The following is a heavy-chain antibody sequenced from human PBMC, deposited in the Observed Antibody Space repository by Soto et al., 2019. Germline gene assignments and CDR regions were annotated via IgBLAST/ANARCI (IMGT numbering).Heavy chain of an antibody. J-gene: IGHJ4*02. D-gene: IGHD1-1*01. CDR3: VRVRRGQLDY. V-gene: IGHV1-18*01. CDR2: INVFNGDP. CDR1: GYLFTDYG. Sequence: QVHLVQSGPEVKNPGASIKVSCKASGYLFTDYGIAWVRQAPGQGLEWMGWINVFNGDPRYAPNLQGRVTMTKDTSTNTASMELGSLRSDDTAVYFCVRVRRGQLDYWGQGSLVTVSS.